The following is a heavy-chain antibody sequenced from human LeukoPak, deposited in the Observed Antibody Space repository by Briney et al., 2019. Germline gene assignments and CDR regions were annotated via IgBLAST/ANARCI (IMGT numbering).Heavy chain of an antibody. D-gene: IGHD4-11*01. CDR3: ARSGLTYSPADY. J-gene: IGHJ4*02. CDR2: ISAYNGNT. Sequence: ASVKVSCKASGYTFTGYYMHWVRQAPGQGLEWMGWISAYNGNTNYAQKLQGRVTMTTDTSTSTAYMELRSLRSDDTAVYYCARSGLTYSPADYWGQGTLVTVSS. V-gene: IGHV1-18*04. CDR1: GYTFTGYY.